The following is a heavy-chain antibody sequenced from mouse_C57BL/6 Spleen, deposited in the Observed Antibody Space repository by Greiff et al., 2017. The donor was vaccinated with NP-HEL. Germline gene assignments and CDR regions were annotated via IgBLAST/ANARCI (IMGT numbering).Heavy chain of an antibody. CDR2: IYPGDGDT. J-gene: IGHJ4*01. V-gene: IGHV1-82*01. CDR3: ARNDGYYAMDY. D-gene: IGHD2-3*01. Sequence: VKLKESGPELVKPGASVKISCKASGYAFSSSWMNWVKQRPGKGLEWIGRIYPGDGDTNYIGKFKGKATLTADKSSSTAYMQLSSLTSEDSAVYFCARNDGYYAMDYWGQGTSVTVSS. CDR1: GYAFSSSW.